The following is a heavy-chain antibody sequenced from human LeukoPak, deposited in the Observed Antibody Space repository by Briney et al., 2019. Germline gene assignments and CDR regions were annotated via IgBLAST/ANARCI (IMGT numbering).Heavy chain of an antibody. J-gene: IGHJ5*02. Sequence: GASVKVSCKVSGYTLTELSMHWVRQAPGKGLEWMGGFDPEDGETIYAQKFQGRVTMTEDTSTDTAYMELSSLRSEDTAVYYCATPAHYYGSGSYYNRWFDPWGQGTPVTVSS. CDR3: ATPAHYYGSGSYYNRWFDP. D-gene: IGHD3-10*01. V-gene: IGHV1-24*01. CDR2: FDPEDGET. CDR1: GYTLTELS.